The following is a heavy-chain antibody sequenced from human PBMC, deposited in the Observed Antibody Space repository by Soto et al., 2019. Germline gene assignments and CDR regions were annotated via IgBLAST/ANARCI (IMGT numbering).Heavy chain of an antibody. J-gene: IGHJ6*02. CDR2: MLSGGRT. V-gene: IGHV3-53*01. CDR3: ARDPGHGLDV. Sequence: EVQLVESGGGLIQPGGSLRISCAASGFNVSHNYMSWVRQPPGKGLEWVAIMLSGGRTYYADSVKGRFTISRDNSKNKLYFQMHSLRAEDTAVYYCARDPGHGLDVWGQGTTVIVSS. D-gene: IGHD1-1*01. CDR1: GFNVSHNY.